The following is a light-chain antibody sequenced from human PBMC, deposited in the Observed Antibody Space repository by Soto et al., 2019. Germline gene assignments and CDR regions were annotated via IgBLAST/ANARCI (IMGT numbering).Light chain of an antibody. CDR1: SSNIGAGYD. CDR3: QSYDSSLSAYV. V-gene: IGLV1-40*01. Sequence: HCVLTQPPSVSGAPGQRVTISCTGSSSNIGAGYDVHWYQQLPGTAPKVLIYGNSNRPSGVPDRFSGSKSGTSASLAITGLQAEDEADYYCQSYDSSLSAYVFGTGTKVSVL. CDR2: GNS. J-gene: IGLJ1*01.